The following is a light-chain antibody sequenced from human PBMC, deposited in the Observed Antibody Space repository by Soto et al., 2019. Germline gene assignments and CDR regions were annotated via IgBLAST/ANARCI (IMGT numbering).Light chain of an antibody. V-gene: IGLV4-60*03. CDR2: LERSGSY. CDR3: ETWDSNTRV. Sequence: QTVLTQSSSASASLGSSVKLTCTLSSRHITYIIAWHQQQPGKAPRYLMKLERSGSYNKGSGVPDRFSGSSSGADRYLTISNLQSEDEADYYCETWDSNTRVFGTGTKLTVL. CDR1: SRHITYI. J-gene: IGLJ1*01.